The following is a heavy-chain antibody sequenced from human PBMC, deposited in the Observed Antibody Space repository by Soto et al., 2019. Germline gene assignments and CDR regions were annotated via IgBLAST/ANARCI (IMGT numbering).Heavy chain of an antibody. CDR1: GGTFSSYA. CDR2: IIPIFGTA. CDR3: ASRTYESRRAVAIGY. V-gene: IGHV1-69*06. D-gene: IGHD6-19*01. J-gene: IGHJ4*02. Sequence: QVQLVQSGAEGKKPGSSVKVSCKASGGTFSSYAISWVRQAPGQGLEWMGGIIPIFGTANYAQKFQGRVTITADKSTSTAYMELRSLRSEDTAVYCCASRTYESRRAVAIGYWGQGTLVTVSS.